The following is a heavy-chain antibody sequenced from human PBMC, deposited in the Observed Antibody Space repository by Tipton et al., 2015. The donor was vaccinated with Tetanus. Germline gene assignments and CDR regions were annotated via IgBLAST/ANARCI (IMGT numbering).Heavy chain of an antibody. CDR1: GASMKSGSFY. J-gene: IGHJ4*02. CDR2: MFYNGDA. D-gene: IGHD3-10*01. CDR3: ARGGVRGVIMAHFFDY. Sequence: TLSLTCTVSGASMKSGSFYWGWIRQHPGRGLEWLGYMFYNGDAFYNPSLKSRVSMSLDTSKNRFSLKLTSVTAADTAVYYCARGGVRGVIMAHFFDYWGQGALVAVSS. V-gene: IGHV4-31*03.